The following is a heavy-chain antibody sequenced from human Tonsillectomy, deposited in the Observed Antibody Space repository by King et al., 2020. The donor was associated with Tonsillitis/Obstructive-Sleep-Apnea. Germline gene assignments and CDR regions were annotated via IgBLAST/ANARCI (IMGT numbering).Heavy chain of an antibody. J-gene: IGHJ4*02. Sequence: VQLVESGGGLVQPGGSLRLSCASSGFTFSSHNMNGVRQAPGKGLEWISFIDDSSSTTYYADFVKGRFTISRDNAKNSLYLQMNSLRDEDTAVYYCARRLDSWGQGNLVTVSS. V-gene: IGHV3-48*02. CDR3: ARRLDS. CDR2: IDDSSSTT. CDR1: GFTFSSHN.